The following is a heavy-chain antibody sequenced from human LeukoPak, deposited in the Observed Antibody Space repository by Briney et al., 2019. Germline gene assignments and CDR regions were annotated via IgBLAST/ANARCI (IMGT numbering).Heavy chain of an antibody. CDR1: GFTFSSFN. J-gene: IGHJ4*02. Sequence: GGSLRLSCAASGFTFSSFNMNWVRQTPGTGLEWVSYINTRSDTIYYADSVRGRFTISRDNADNSLYLQMNSLRAEDTAVYYCAREGSDYVWGTKYFFDYWGQGTLVSVSS. D-gene: IGHD3-16*01. CDR3: AREGSDYVWGTKYFFDY. CDR2: INTRSDTI. V-gene: IGHV3-48*04.